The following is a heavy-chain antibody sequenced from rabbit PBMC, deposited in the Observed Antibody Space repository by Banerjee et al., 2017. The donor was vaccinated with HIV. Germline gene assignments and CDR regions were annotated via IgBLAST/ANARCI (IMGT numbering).Heavy chain of an antibody. CDR2: IYTSSGST. CDR1: GFSFSSTYW. J-gene: IGHJ4*01. CDR3: ARSYAGKAMTSLNL. D-gene: IGHD4-2*01. V-gene: IGHV1S45*01. Sequence: QEQLVESGGGLVQPEGSLTLTCTASGFSFSSTYWICWVRQAPGKGLEWIACIYTSSGSTYYATWAKGRFTISKASWTTVTLQMTSLTAADTATYFCARSYAGKAMTSLNLWGQGTLVTDS.